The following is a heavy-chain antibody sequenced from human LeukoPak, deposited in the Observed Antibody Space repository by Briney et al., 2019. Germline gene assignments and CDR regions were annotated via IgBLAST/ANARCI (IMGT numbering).Heavy chain of an antibody. D-gene: IGHD7-27*01. CDR3: AKLANWGPFDAFDI. CDR2: ISYDGSNK. V-gene: IGHV3-30-3*02. CDR1: GFTFSSYA. Sequence: GRSLRLSCAASGFTFSSYAMHWVRQAPGKGLEWVAVISYDGSNKYYADSVKGRFTISRDNSKNTLYLQMNSLRADDTAVYYCAKLANWGPFDAFDIWGQGTMVTVSP. J-gene: IGHJ3*02.